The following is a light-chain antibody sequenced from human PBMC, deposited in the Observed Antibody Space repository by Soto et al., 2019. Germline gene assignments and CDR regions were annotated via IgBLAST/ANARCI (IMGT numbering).Light chain of an antibody. CDR2: AAS. CDR1: QSMSSY. V-gene: IGKV1-39*01. CDR3: QQSYSNPQT. Sequence: DIQMTQSPSSLSASVGDRVTITCRASQSMSSYLNWYQQKPGKAPKLLIYAASSLQSGVPSRFSGSGSGTDFTITISSLQPEDFATYYCQQSYSNPQTFGQGTKVEIK. J-gene: IGKJ1*01.